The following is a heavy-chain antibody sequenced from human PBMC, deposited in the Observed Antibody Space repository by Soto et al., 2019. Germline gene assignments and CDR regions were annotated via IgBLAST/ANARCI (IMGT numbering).Heavy chain of an antibody. Sequence: EVHLLESGGGLVQPGGSLRLSCEASIFTFNNIPMGWVRQAPGKGLKYVSSINENGDSTFYADSVKGRFTISRDNSKSTLHLQMNSLRSDDTAVCYCVKRICGNCPWSSWGQGTLVTVS. CDR2: INENGDST. V-gene: IGHV3-23*01. CDR3: VKRICGNCPWSS. CDR1: IFTFNNIP. D-gene: IGHD3-3*01. J-gene: IGHJ4*02.